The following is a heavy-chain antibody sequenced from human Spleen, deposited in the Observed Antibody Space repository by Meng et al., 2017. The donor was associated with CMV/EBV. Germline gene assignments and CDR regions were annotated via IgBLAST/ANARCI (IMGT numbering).Heavy chain of an antibody. CDR2: IKQDGSEK. V-gene: IGHV3-7*01. CDR1: GFTFSSYW. D-gene: IGHD3-10*01. J-gene: IGHJ3*02. Sequence: GGSLRLSCAASGFTFSSYWMSWVRQAPGKGLEWVANIKQDGSEKYYVDSVKGRFTISRDNAKNSLYLQMNSLRAEDTAVYYCARVGGSGSFDAFDIWGQGTMVTVSS. CDR3: ARVGGSGSFDAFDI.